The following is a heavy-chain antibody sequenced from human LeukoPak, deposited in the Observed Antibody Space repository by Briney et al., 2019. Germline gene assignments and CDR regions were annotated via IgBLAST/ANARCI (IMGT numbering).Heavy chain of an antibody. J-gene: IGHJ4*02. V-gene: IGHV1-18*01. CDR1: GYTFTSYG. CDR3: ASARPLRGVLEWSNLDQYYFDY. D-gene: IGHD3-3*01. CDR2: ISAYNGNT. Sequence: GASVKVSCKASGYTFTSYGISWVRQAPGQGLEWMGWISAYNGNTNYAQKLQGRVTMTTDTSTSTAYMELRSLRSDDTAVYYCASARPLRGVLEWSNLDQYYFDYWGQGTLVTVSS.